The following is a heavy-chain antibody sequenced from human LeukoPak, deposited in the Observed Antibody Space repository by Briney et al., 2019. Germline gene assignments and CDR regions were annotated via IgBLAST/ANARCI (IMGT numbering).Heavy chain of an antibody. D-gene: IGHD6-19*01. CDR1: GFTFSSYP. J-gene: IGHJ4*02. Sequence: GGSLRLSCTAYGFTFSSYPMSWVRQAPWKGLEWVSAISGSGGDTYYADSVKGRFTISRDNSKNTLYLQMNSLRAEDTALYYCATSSGWYPKYFDYWGQGTLVTVSS. CDR2: ISGSGGDT. V-gene: IGHV3-23*01. CDR3: ATSSGWYPKYFDY.